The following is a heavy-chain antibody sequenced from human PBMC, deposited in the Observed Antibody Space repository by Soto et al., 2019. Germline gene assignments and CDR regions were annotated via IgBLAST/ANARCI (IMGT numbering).Heavy chain of an antibody. Sequence: QVQLVQSGAEVKKPGSSVKVSCKASGGTFSSYAISWVRQAPGQGLEWMGGIIPIFGTANYAQKFQGRVTITADESTSKAYMALSSLRSEDTAVYYCAREYYDSSGYIPGAFDYWGQGTLVTVSS. CDR3: AREYYDSSGYIPGAFDY. D-gene: IGHD3-22*01. V-gene: IGHV1-69*01. J-gene: IGHJ4*02. CDR1: GGTFSSYA. CDR2: IIPIFGTA.